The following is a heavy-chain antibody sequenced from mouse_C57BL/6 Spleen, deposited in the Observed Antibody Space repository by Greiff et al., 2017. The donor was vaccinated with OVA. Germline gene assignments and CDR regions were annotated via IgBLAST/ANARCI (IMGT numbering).Heavy chain of an antibody. V-gene: IGHV1-22*01. J-gene: IGHJ1*03. CDR1: GYTFTDYN. Sequence: VQLKQSGPELVKPGASVKMSCKASGYTFTDYNMPWVKQSHGKSLEWIGYINPNNGGTSYNQKFKGKATLTVNKSSSTAYMELRSLTSEDSAVYYCAYYDYEWYFDVWGTGTTVTVSS. D-gene: IGHD2-4*01. CDR2: INPNNGGT. CDR3: AYYDYEWYFDV.